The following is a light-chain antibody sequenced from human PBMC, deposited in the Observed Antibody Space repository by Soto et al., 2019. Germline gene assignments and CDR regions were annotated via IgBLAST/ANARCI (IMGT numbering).Light chain of an antibody. Sequence: QSVLTQSPSVSASLGASVKLTCTLSSGHSTYAIAWHQQQPEKGPWFLMKINSDGSHSKGDGFFDRFSGSSSGAERHLTISSLQSEDEADYYCQSLGTGIQVFGGGTKLTVL. CDR3: QSLGTGIQV. V-gene: IGLV4-69*01. CDR2: INSDGSH. CDR1: SGHSTYA. J-gene: IGLJ3*02.